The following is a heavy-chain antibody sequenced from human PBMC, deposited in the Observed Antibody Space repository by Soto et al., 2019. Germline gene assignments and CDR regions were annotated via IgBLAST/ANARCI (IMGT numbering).Heavy chain of an antibody. CDR1: GYSFTSYW. CDR2: IYPGDSDT. Sequence: GESLKISCKGSGYSFTSYWIAWVRQMPVKGLEWMGIIYPGDSDTRYSPSFQGQVTISADKSISTAYLQWSSLKASDTAMYYCATTVSNYYGDLSHVDYWGQGTLVTVSS. D-gene: IGHD4-17*01. J-gene: IGHJ4*02. V-gene: IGHV5-51*01. CDR3: ATTVSNYYGDLSHVDY.